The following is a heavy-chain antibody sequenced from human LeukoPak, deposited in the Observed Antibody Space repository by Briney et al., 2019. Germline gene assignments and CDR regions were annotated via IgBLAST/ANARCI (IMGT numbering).Heavy chain of an antibody. CDR3: AKRIAVAGPYFDY. CDR2: ISTSGGST. CDR1: GFTFSSYA. V-gene: IGHV3-23*01. Sequence: PGGSLRLSCAASGFTFSSYAMSWVRQGPGKGLEWVSAISTSGGSTYYADSVKGRFTISRDNSKNTLYLQMNSLRAEDTAVYYCAKRIAVAGPYFDYWGQGTLVNVSS. J-gene: IGHJ4*02. D-gene: IGHD6-19*01.